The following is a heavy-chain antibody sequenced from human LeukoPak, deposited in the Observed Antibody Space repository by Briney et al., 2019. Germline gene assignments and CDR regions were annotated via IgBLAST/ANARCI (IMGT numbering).Heavy chain of an antibody. CDR3: ARHVDGYYYYGMDV. CDR2: IHYSGNT. J-gene: IGHJ6*02. Sequence: PSETLSLTCTVSGDPISRNYWSWIRQPPGKGLEWIGSIHYSGNTYYNPSLKSRVTISADTSKNQFSLKLSSVTAADTAVYYCARHVDGYYYYGMDVWGQGTTVTVSS. CDR1: GDPISRNY. D-gene: IGHD2-15*01. V-gene: IGHV4-39*01.